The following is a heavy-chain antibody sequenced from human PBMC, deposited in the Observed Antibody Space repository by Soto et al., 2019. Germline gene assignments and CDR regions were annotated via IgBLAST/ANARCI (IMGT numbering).Heavy chain of an antibody. J-gene: IGHJ4*02. V-gene: IGHV3-23*01. CDR2: ISGSGGST. CDR1: GFTFSSYP. Sequence: EVQLLESGGGLVQPGGSLRLSCAASGFTFSSYPMSWVRQAPGKGLEWVSTISGSGGSTYYADSLTGRFTISRDHSKNSLYLQMYGLRAADTALCYFAKGKGGSLSQIFDYWGQGNLVTVSS. CDR3: AKGKGGSLSQIFDY. D-gene: IGHD3-16*01.